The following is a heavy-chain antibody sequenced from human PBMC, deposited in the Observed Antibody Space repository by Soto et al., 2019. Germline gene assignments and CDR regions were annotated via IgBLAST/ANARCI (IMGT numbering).Heavy chain of an antibody. CDR1: GYTFSSYG. D-gene: IGHD2-2*01. J-gene: IGHJ6*02. CDR2: INPSGGST. V-gene: IGHV1-46*01. CDR3: ARGLSTYGMDV. Sequence: ASVKVSCKASGYTFSSYGISWVRQAPGQGLEWMGIINPSGGSTSYAQKFQGRVTMTRDTSTSTVYMELSSLRSEDTAVYYCARGLSTYGMDVWGQGTTVTVSS.